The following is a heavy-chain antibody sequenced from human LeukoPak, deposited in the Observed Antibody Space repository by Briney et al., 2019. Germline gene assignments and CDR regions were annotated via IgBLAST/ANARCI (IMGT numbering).Heavy chain of an antibody. J-gene: IGHJ4*02. CDR1: GGSISSGDYY. D-gene: IGHD6-13*01. CDR2: IYYSGSS. Sequence: SETLSLTCTVSGGSISSGDYYWSWIRQPPGKGLEWIGFIYYSGSSYYNPSLKSRVTISVDTSKNQFSLKLSSVTAADTAVYYCARDEREGIASQFDYWGQGTLVTVSS. V-gene: IGHV4-30-4*08. CDR3: ARDEREGIASQFDY.